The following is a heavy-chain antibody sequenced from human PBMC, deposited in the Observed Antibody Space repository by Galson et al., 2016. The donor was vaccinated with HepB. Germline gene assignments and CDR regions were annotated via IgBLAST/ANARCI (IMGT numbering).Heavy chain of an antibody. CDR1: GDSVSGNSVT. J-gene: IGHJ3*02. V-gene: IGHV6-1*01. CDR3: GRQYRNACDI. Sequence: CAISGDSVSGNSVTWNWIRQSPSRGLEWLGRTYYRSKWYNDYAVSVKSRITINSDTSKYQFSLQLNSVTPEDTAVYYCGRQYRNACDIWGQGTMVTVSS. D-gene: IGHD2-2*02. CDR2: TYYRSKWYN.